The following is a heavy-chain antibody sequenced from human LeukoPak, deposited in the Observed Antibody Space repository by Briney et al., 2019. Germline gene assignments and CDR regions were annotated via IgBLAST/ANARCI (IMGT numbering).Heavy chain of an antibody. V-gene: IGHV4-39*01. D-gene: IGHD6-19*01. CDR3: ARGVAGNRWFDP. CDR2: IYYSGST. J-gene: IGHJ5*02. CDR1: Y. Sequence: YMTWVRQAPGKGLEWIGSIYYSGSTYYNPSLKSRVTISVDTSKNQFSLKLSSVTAADTAVYYCARGVAGNRWFDPWGQGTLVTVSS.